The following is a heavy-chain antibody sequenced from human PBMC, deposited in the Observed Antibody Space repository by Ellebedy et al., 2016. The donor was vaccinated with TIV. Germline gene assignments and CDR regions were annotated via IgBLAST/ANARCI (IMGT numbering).Heavy chain of an antibody. CDR3: ARHTDSSGYSDY. CDR2: IYYSGST. Sequence: SETLSLTCTVSGGSISSYYWSWIRQPPGKGLEWIGYIYYSGSTNYNPSLKSRVTISVDTSKNQFSLKLSSVTAADTAVYYCARHTDSSGYSDYWGQGTLVTVSS. D-gene: IGHD3-22*01. J-gene: IGHJ4*02. V-gene: IGHV4-59*08. CDR1: GGSISSYY.